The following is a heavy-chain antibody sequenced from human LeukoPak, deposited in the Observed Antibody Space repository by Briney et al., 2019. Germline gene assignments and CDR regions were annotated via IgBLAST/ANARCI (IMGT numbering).Heavy chain of an antibody. V-gene: IGHV3-53*01. CDR1: GFTVSSNY. CDR3: ARESQVGALDY. D-gene: IGHD1-26*01. J-gene: IGHJ4*02. CDR2: IYSDGDT. Sequence: GGSLRLSCAASGFTVSSNYMSWVRQAPGKGLEWVSVIYSDGDTYYADSVKGRFTISRDNSKNTLYLQMNCLRAEDTAMYYCARESQVGALDYWGQGTLVTVSS.